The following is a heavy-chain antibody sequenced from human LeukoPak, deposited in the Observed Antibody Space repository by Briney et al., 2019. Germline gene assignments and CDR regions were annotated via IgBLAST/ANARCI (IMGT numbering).Heavy chain of an antibody. Sequence: PGGSLRLSCVASGFTFSSYWMNWVRQAPGKGLEWVANINQDGSETYYVDSVKGRFTISRDNVKNSLYLQMNSLRAEDTAVYYCAKDLWVRSIIVTPSWFDPWGQGTPVTVSS. D-gene: IGHD3-10*01. CDR1: GFTFSSYW. CDR3: AKDLWVRSIIVTPSWFDP. V-gene: IGHV3-7*01. CDR2: INQDGSET. J-gene: IGHJ5*02.